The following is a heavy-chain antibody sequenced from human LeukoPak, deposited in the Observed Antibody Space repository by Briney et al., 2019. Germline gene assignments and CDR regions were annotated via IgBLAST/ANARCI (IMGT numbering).Heavy chain of an antibody. J-gene: IGHJ5*02. Sequence: GGSLRLSCAASGFTFSSYAMSWVRQAPGKGLEWASAISGSGGSTYYADSVKGRFTISRDNAKNSLYLQMNSLRAEDTAVYYCARDRAPAVLLDPWGQGTLVTVSS. CDR1: GFTFSSYA. D-gene: IGHD3-10*01. CDR3: ARDRAPAVLLDP. CDR2: ISGSGGST. V-gene: IGHV3-23*01.